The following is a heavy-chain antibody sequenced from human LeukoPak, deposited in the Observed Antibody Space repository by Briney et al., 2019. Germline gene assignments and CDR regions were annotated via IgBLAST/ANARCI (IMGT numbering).Heavy chain of an antibody. CDR1: GYTFTSYG. J-gene: IGHJ1*01. Sequence: ASVKVSCKASGYTFTSYGISWVRQAPGQGLEWMGWINPNSGGTNYAQKFQGRVTMTRDTSISTAYMELSRLRSDDTAVYYCARVPPYDFWSGYQSGAEYFQHWGQGTLVAVSS. CDR3: ARVPPYDFWSGYQSGAEYFQH. V-gene: IGHV1-2*02. CDR2: INPNSGGT. D-gene: IGHD3-3*01.